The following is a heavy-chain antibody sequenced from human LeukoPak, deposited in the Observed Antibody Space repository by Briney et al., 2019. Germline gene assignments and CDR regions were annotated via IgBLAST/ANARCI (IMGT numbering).Heavy chain of an antibody. CDR3: AEWLDSSGWYFLNSGFDY. CDR1: GFTFSSYA. J-gene: IGHJ4*02. Sequence: GGSLRLSCAASGFTFSSYAMSWVRQAPGKGLEWVSAISGSGGSTYYADSVKGRFTISRDNSKNTLYLQMNSLRAEDTAVYYCAEWLDSSGWYFLNSGFDYWGQGTLVTVSS. V-gene: IGHV3-23*01. CDR2: ISGSGGST. D-gene: IGHD6-19*01.